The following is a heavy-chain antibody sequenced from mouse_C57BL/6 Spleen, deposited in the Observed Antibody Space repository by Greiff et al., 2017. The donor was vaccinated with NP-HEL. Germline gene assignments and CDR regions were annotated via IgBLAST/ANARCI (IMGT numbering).Heavy chain of an antibody. CDR2: ILPGSGST. D-gene: IGHD1-1*01. CDR3: ARGDGYGSRYYYAMDY. J-gene: IGHJ4*01. V-gene: IGHV1-9*01. CDR1: GYTFTGYW. Sequence: QVQLKESGAELMKPGASVKLSCKATGYTFTGYWIEWVKQRPGHGLEWIGEILPGSGSTNYNEKFKGKATFTADTSSNTAYMQLSSLTTEDSAIYYCARGDGYGSRYYYAMDYWGQGTSVTVSS.